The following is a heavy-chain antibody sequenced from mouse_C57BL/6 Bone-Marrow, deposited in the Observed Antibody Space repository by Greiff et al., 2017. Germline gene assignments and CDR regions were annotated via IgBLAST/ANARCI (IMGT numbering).Heavy chain of an antibody. D-gene: IGHD1-1*01. CDR3: VRHGSYYYGSSYPWFAY. V-gene: IGHV10-1*01. J-gene: IGHJ3*01. CDR1: GFSFNTYA. CDR2: IRSKSNNYAT. Sequence: EVQLVESGGGLVQPKGSLKLSCAASGFSFNTYAMNWVRQAPGKGLEWVARIRSKSNNYATYYADSVKDRFTISRDDSERMLYLQMNNLKSEDTAMYYCVRHGSYYYGSSYPWFAYWGQGTLVTVSA.